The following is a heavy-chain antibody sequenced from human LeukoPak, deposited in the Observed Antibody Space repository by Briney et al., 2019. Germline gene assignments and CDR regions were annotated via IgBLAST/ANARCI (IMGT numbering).Heavy chain of an antibody. CDR2: VYYTGSA. V-gene: IGHV4-59*08. CDR3: ARSPGHYFDY. D-gene: IGHD3-10*01. Sequence: SETLSLTCTVSGGSISSYYWSWIRQPPGKGLEWIGYVYYTGSANYNPSLTSRVSISVDTSRNQVSLKVSSVSAADTAVYYCARSPGHYFDYWGQGTLVTVSS. J-gene: IGHJ4*02. CDR1: GGSISSYY.